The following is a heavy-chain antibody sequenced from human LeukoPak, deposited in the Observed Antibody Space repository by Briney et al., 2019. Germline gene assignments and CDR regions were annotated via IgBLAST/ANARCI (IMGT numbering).Heavy chain of an antibody. J-gene: IGHJ4*02. CDR3: AKDSTKRKKWFGELFPFDC. V-gene: IGHV1-69*04. CDR1: GGTFSSYA. Sequence: SVKVSCKASGGTFSSYAISWVRQAPGQGLEWMGRIIPILGIANYAQKFQGRVTITADKSTSTAYMELSSLRAEDTAVYYCAKDSTKRKKWFGELFPFDCWGQGTLVTVSS. CDR2: IIPILGIA. D-gene: IGHD3-10*01.